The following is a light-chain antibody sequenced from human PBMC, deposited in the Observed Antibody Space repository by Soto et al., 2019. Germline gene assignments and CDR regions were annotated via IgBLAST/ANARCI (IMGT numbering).Light chain of an antibody. CDR2: DAS. J-gene: IGKJ5*01. Sequence: EKVLTQSRGSLSLSPWERATLSCRASQSIRNFLAWYQQKPGQAPRLLIYDASNRASGIPPRFSGSGSGTDFTLTISSLHPEDCAVYYCQQDYNLPITFGQGTRLEI. CDR1: QSIRNF. CDR3: QQDYNLPIT. V-gene: IGKV3-11*01.